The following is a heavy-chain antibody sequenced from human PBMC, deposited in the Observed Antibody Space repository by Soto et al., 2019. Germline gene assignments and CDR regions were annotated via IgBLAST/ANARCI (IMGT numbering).Heavy chain of an antibody. CDR1: GCTFSSYA. Sequence: EVQLLESGGGLVQPGGSLRLSCAASGCTFSSYAMSLVRQAPGKGLEWVSAISGSGGSTYYADSVKGRFTISRDNSKNTLYLQMNSLRAEDTAVYYCAKNELMVRGTHFDYWGQGTLVTVSS. CDR2: ISGSGGST. V-gene: IGHV3-23*01. J-gene: IGHJ4*02. D-gene: IGHD3-10*01. CDR3: AKNELMVRGTHFDY.